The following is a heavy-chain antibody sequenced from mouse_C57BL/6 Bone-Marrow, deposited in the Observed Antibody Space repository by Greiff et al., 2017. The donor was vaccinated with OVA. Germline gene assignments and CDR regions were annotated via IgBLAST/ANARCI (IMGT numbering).Heavy chain of an antibody. D-gene: IGHD2-3*01. Sequence: EVKLQESGAELVRPGASVKLSCTASGFTFTDYYMHWVKQRPEQGPEWIGRIDPEDGDTEYAPKFQGKATLTADTSSNTAYLQLSSLTSEDTAVKYCKTNDGASFAYWGQGTLVTVSA. J-gene: IGHJ3*01. CDR2: IDPEDGDT. V-gene: IGHV14-1*01. CDR3: KTNDGASFAY. CDR1: GFTFTDYY.